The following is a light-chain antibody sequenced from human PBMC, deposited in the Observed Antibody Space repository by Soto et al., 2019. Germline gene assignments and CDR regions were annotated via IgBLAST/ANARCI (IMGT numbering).Light chain of an antibody. J-gene: IGLJ1*01. CDR1: SSNIGAGYD. V-gene: IGLV1-40*01. CDR2: GNT. Sequence: QSVLTQPPSVSGAPGQRVTISCTGSSSNIGAGYDVHWYQHLPGTAPKLLIYGNTNRPSGVPDRFSGSRSGTTASLAITGLRPDDEADYYCQSYDTRLSGYVFATGTKLTVI. CDR3: QSYDTRLSGYV.